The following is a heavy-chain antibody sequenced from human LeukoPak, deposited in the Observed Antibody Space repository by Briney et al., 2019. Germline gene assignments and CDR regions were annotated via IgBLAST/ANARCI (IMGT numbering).Heavy chain of an antibody. CDR1: GFTFSSYA. CDR2: ISGSGGST. Sequence: GGSLRLSCAASGFTFSSYAMSWVRQAPGKGLEWVSGISGSGGSTNYADSVKGRFTISRDNSKNTLYLQMNSLRAEDTAVYYCAKGLFDSSGYYSLFDYWGQGTLVTVSS. D-gene: IGHD3-22*01. CDR3: AKGLFDSSGYYSLFDY. J-gene: IGHJ4*02. V-gene: IGHV3-23*01.